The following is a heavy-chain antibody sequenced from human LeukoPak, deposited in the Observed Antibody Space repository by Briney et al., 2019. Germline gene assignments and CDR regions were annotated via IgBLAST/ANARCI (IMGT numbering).Heavy chain of an antibody. CDR3: ASALRWELHR. Sequence: PSETLSLTCTVSGGSISSGGYYWSWIRQPPGKGLEWIGYIYHSGSTYYNPSLKSRVTISVDRSKNQFSLKLSSVTAADTAVYYCASALRWELHRWGQGTLVTVSS. D-gene: IGHD1-26*01. J-gene: IGHJ5*02. V-gene: IGHV4-30-2*01. CDR1: GGSISSGGYY. CDR2: IYHSGST.